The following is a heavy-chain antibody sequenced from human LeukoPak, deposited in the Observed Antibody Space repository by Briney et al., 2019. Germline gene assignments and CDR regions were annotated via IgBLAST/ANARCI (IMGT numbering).Heavy chain of an antibody. CDR3: ARPLNYGSGLGAFDI. CDR2: IYYSGST. V-gene: IGHV4-59*12. D-gene: IGHD3-10*01. Sequence: SETLSLTCTVSGGSISSYYWSWIRQPPGKGLEWIGYIYYSGSTNYNPSLKSRVTISVDTSKNQFSLKLSSVTAADTAVYYCARPLNYGSGLGAFDIWGQGTMVTASS. J-gene: IGHJ3*02. CDR1: GGSISSYY.